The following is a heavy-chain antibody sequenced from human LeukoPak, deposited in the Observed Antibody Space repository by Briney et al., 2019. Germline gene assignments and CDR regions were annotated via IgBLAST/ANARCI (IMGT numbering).Heavy chain of an antibody. CDR2: IWYDGSNK. J-gene: IGHJ4*02. CDR1: RFTFSNFG. CDR3: ARDQFGYRSRVVFDC. D-gene: IGHD6-13*01. V-gene: IGHV3-33*01. Sequence: PGGSLRLSCAASRFTFSNFGMHWVRQAPGKGLEWVAVIWYDGSNKYYADSVKGRFTISRDNSKNTLYLQMNSLRAKDTAVYYCARDQFGYRSRVVFDCWGQGTLVTVSS.